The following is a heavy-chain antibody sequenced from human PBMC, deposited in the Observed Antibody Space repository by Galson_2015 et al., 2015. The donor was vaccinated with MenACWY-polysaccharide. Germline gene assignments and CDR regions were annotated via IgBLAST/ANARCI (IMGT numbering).Heavy chain of an antibody. Sequence: SGSAIYFADSVKGRFIISRDNAKNSLYLQMNSLRAEDTAVYFCARDPRGARSSYFDNWGQGILVTVPS. J-gene: IGHJ4*02. CDR3: ARDPRGARSSYFDN. V-gene: IGHV3-11*01. D-gene: IGHD3-10*01. CDR2: SGSAI.